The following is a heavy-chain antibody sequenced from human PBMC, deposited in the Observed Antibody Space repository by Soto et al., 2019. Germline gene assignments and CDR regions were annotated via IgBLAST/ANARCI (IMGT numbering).Heavy chain of an antibody. J-gene: IGHJ4*02. CDR1: GGPSSGYY. V-gene: IGHV4-34*09. D-gene: IGHD6-13*01. CDR3: ARWGLSRSWYYFDY. Sequence: PSETLTLPCVVYGGPSSGYYWSWIRQPPGKGLEWMEEINHRGSTNYNPSLKSRVTISVDTSKNQSSLKLSAVTAADTAVYYCARWGLSRSWYYFDYWGQGTLVTVSS. CDR2: INHRGST.